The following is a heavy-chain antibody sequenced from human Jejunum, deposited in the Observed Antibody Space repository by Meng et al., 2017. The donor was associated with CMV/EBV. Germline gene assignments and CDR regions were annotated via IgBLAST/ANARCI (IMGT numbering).Heavy chain of an antibody. D-gene: IGHD3-3*01. Sequence: FSGFSLSTSGVGVGWIRQPPGEALEWLALIYWDDDNRYSPSLKSRLTITKDTSKNQVVLAMTNMDPVDTATYYCAHKRASPPYDFFDYWGQGTLVTVSS. CDR1: GFSLSTSGVG. V-gene: IGHV2-5*02. CDR2: IYWDDDN. J-gene: IGHJ4*02. CDR3: AHKRASPPYDFFDY.